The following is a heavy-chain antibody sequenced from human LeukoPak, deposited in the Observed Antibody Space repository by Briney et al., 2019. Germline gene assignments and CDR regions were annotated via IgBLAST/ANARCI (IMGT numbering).Heavy chain of an antibody. J-gene: IGHJ5*02. CDR3: AKALDP. CDR2: IYYTGTT. V-gene: IGHV4-31*03. CDR1: GGSISSGDYY. Sequence: SQTLSLTCTVSGGSISSGDYYWSWIREHPVKGLEWIGNIYYTGTTYYNPSLRSRLSISRDTSKNQFFPKLNSVTAADTAVYYCAKALDPWGQGTLVTVSS. D-gene: IGHD1-1*01.